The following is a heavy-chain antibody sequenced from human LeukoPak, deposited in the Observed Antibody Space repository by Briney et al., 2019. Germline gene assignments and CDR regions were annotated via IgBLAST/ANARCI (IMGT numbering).Heavy chain of an antibody. CDR1: GYTFTSHG. CDR3: ARVEPLGYCSGGSCLLDY. V-gene: IGHV1-18*01. Sequence: ASVKVSCKASGYTFTSHGISWVRQAPGQGLEWMGWISAYNGNTNYAQKLQGRVTMTTDTSTSTAYMELRSLRSDDTAVYYCARVEPLGYCSGGSCLLDYWSQGTLVTVSS. CDR2: ISAYNGNT. J-gene: IGHJ4*02. D-gene: IGHD2-15*01.